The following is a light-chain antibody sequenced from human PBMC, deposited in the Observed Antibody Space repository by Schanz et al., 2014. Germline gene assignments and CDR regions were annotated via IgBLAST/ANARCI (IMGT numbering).Light chain of an antibody. V-gene: IGLV2-8*01. J-gene: IGLJ2*01. CDR2: EAS. CDR3: SSYAGSNVV. CDR1: RSDVGSYNY. Sequence: QSALTQPPSASGSPGQSVTISCTGTRSDVGSYNYVSWYQQHPGKAPKLMIYEASKRPSGVPDRFSGSKSGNTASLTVSGLQAEDEADYYCSSYAGSNVVFGGGTKLTVL.